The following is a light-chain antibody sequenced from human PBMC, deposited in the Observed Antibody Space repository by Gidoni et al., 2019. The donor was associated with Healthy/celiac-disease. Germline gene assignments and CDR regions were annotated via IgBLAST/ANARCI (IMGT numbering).Light chain of an antibody. J-gene: IGKJ1*01. CDR2: GAS. Sequence: EIVLTQSPGTLSLSPGERATLSCRASPSVSSSYLAWYQQKPGQAPRLLIYGASSRATGIPDRFSGSGSGTDFTLTISRLEPEDFAVYYCQQYGSPWTFGQGTKVEIK. CDR1: PSVSSSY. V-gene: IGKV3-20*01. CDR3: QQYGSPWT.